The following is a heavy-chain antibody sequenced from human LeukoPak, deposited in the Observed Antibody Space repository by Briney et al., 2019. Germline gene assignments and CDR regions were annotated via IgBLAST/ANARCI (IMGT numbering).Heavy chain of an antibody. D-gene: IGHD2-15*01. Sequence: KSSETLSLTCTVSGGSISGYYWSWIRQPAGKGLDWIGRIYTSGSTNYNPSLKSRVTLSVDTSKNQFSLKLSSVTAADTAVYYCARGSIVVVVAATTPNYFDYWGQGTLVTVSS. V-gene: IGHV4-4*07. J-gene: IGHJ4*02. CDR3: ARGSIVVVVAATTPNYFDY. CDR1: GGSISGYY. CDR2: IYTSGST.